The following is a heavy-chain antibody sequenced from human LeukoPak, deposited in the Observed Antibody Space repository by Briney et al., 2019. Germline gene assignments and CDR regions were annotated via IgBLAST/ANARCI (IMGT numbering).Heavy chain of an antibody. Sequence: PSETLSLTCTVSGGSISSYYWSWIRQPPGKGLEWIGYIYYSGSTNYNPSLKSRVTISVDTSKNQFSLKLSSVTAADTAVYYCARDHYDILTGYRLFDYWGQGTLVTVSS. CDR1: GGSISSYY. J-gene: IGHJ4*02. V-gene: IGHV4-59*01. D-gene: IGHD3-9*01. CDR2: IYYSGST. CDR3: ARDHYDILTGYRLFDY.